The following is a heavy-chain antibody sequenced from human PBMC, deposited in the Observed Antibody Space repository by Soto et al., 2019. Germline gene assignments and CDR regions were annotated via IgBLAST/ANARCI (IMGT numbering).Heavy chain of an antibody. Sequence: SVKVSCKASGATFSSYAISWVRQAPGQGLEWMGGIIPIFGTATYAQKFQGRVTITADESTSTAYMELSSLRSEDTAVYYCARDRMRYCSGGSCWAPIYGMDVWGQGTTVTVSS. CDR3: ARDRMRYCSGGSCWAPIYGMDV. V-gene: IGHV1-69*13. CDR1: GATFSSYA. D-gene: IGHD2-15*01. CDR2: IIPIFGTA. J-gene: IGHJ6*02.